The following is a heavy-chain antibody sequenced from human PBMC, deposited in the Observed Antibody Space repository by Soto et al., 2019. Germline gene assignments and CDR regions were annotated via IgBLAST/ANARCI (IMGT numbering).Heavy chain of an antibody. CDR2: IIPIFGTA. CDR1: GGTFSSYA. V-gene: IGHV1-69*13. Sequence: SVKVSCKASGGTFSSYAISWVRQAPGQGLEWMGGIIPIFGTANYAQKFQGRVTITADESTSTAYMELSSLRSEDTAVYYCARGYCSGGSCFNWLDPWGQGTLVTVYS. CDR3: ARGYCSGGSCFNWLDP. J-gene: IGHJ5*02. D-gene: IGHD2-15*01.